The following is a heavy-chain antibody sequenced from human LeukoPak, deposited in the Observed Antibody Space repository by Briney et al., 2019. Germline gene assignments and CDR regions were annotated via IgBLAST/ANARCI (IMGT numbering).Heavy chain of an antibody. Sequence: PGASVKVSCKASGGTFSSYAISWVRQAPGQGLEWMGGIIPIFGTANYAQKFQGRVTITTDESTSTAYMELSSLRSEDTAVYYCAFILAAAGTGPREGEIDDPWGQGTLVTVSS. V-gene: IGHV1-69*05. CDR2: IIPIFGTA. CDR1: GGTFSSYA. D-gene: IGHD6-13*01. J-gene: IGHJ5*02. CDR3: AFILAAAGTGPREGEIDDP.